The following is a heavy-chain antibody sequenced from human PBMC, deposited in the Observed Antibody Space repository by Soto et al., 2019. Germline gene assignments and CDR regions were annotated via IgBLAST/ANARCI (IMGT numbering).Heavy chain of an antibody. CDR1: GFTFSSYS. Sequence: GGSLRLSCAASGFTFSSYSMNWVRQAPGKGLEWVSYISSSSSTIYYADSVKGRFTISRDNAKNSLYLQMNSLRAEDTAVYYCARDAAKWGKFGVVIYYDAFDIWGQGTMVTVSS. CDR2: ISSSSSTI. D-gene: IGHD3-3*01. J-gene: IGHJ3*02. CDR3: ARDAAKWGKFGVVIYYDAFDI. V-gene: IGHV3-48*01.